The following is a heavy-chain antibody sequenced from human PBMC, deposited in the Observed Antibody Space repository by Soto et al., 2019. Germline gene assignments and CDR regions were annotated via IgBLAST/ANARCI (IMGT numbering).Heavy chain of an antibody. Sequence: GGSLRLSCAASGFTFSSYSMNWVRQAPGKGLEWVSSISSSSSYIYYADSVYGRFTISRDNAKNSLYLPMNSLGAEDTAVYYWARDFGSNCSSTSCYLIDLDYFDYWGQGTLVTVSS. D-gene: IGHD2-2*01. CDR3: ARDFGSNCSSTSCYLIDLDYFDY. V-gene: IGHV3-21*01. CDR1: GFTFSSYS. CDR2: ISSSSSYI. J-gene: IGHJ4*02.